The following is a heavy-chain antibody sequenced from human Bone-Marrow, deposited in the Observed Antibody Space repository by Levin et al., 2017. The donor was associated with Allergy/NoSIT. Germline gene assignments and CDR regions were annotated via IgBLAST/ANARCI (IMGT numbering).Heavy chain of an antibody. D-gene: IGHD1-14*01. J-gene: IGHJ3*02. CDR2: TYYRSKWYD. V-gene: IGHV6-1*01. CDR3: ARGDVEPTVLDI. Sequence: SQTLSLTCGISGDSVSSKSATWNWIRQSPSRGLEWLGRTYYRSKWYDDYAVFVKSRIIINPDTSKNQFSLQLNSVTPEDTAVYYCARGDVEPTVLDIWGHGTRVTVSS. CDR1: GDSVSSKSAT.